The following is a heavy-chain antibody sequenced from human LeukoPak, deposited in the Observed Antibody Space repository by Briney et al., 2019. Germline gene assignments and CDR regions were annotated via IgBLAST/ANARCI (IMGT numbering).Heavy chain of an antibody. CDR1: GYTFTNYD. J-gene: IGHJ4*02. CDR3: ARDRQGRIAVAVH. Sequence: ASVKVSCKTSGYTFTNYDINWVRQAPGQGLEWMGWINPNSGGTNYAQKFQGRVTMTRDTSISTAYMELSRLRSDDTAVYYCARDRQGRIAVAVHWGQGTLVTVSS. D-gene: IGHD6-19*01. CDR2: INPNSGGT. V-gene: IGHV1-2*02.